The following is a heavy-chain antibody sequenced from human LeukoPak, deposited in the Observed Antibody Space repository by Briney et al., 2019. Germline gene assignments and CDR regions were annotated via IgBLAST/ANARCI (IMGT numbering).Heavy chain of an antibody. Sequence: SETLSLTCTVSGGSISSTSSYWGWVRQPPGKALEWIGTIYYSGNTYCKPSLKSRVTISVDTSKNQFSLQLSSVTAADTAVYFCATLQWFGARSHRFDLWGQGTLVTVSS. J-gene: IGHJ4*02. CDR3: ATLQWFGARSHRFDL. CDR1: GGSISSTSSY. V-gene: IGHV4-39*01. CDR2: IYYSGNT. D-gene: IGHD3-10*01.